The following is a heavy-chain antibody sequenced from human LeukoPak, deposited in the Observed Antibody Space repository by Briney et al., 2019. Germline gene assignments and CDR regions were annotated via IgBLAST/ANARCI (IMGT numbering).Heavy chain of an antibody. CDR1: SGSISTYY. V-gene: IGHV4-59*01. Sequence: SETLSLTCTVSSGSISTYYWSWIRQPPGKGLEWIGYIHYSGSTNYNPSLKSRVSISVETSKSHFSLKLTSVTAADTAVYYCSRDYGSGNYDSNTYMDVWGKGTTVTVSS. CDR2: IHYSGST. J-gene: IGHJ6*03. CDR3: SRDYGSGNYDSNTYMDV. D-gene: IGHD3-10*01.